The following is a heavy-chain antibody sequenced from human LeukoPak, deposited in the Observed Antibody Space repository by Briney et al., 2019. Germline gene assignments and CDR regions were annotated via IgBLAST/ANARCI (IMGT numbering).Heavy chain of an antibody. Sequence: PGRSLRLSCAASGFTFSSYAMHWVRQAPGKGLEWVAVISYDGSNKYYADSVKGRFTISRDNSKSTLYLQMNSLRAEDTAVYYCAKVRTPLRSSKVGYYFDYWGQGTLVTVSS. V-gene: IGHV3-30-3*01. J-gene: IGHJ4*02. CDR3: AKVRTPLRSSKVGYYFDY. D-gene: IGHD4-17*01. CDR1: GFTFSSYA. CDR2: ISYDGSNK.